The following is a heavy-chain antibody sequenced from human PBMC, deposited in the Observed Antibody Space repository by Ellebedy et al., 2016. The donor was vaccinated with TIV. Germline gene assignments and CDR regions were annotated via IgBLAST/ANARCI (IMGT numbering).Heavy chain of an antibody. CDR3: ARGRFGGGLNYYGLDV. Sequence: SETLSLTXTVSGGSITSDHWCWIRLPPGKGLEWIGYIHYSGSTKYNPSLKSRVTMSLDTSKNQVSLVQSSMTAADTAVYYCARGRFGGGLNYYGLDVWGQGTTVTVS. CDR1: GGSITSDH. CDR2: IHYSGST. V-gene: IGHV4-59*01. J-gene: IGHJ6*02. D-gene: IGHD2-15*01.